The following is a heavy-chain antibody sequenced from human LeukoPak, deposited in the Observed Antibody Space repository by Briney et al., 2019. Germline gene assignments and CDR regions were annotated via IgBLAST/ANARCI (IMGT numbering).Heavy chain of an antibody. CDR3: ARDQKVGATPYFGMDV. CDR1: SYTFTSYG. Sequence: ASVKVSCKASSYTFTSYGISWVRQAPGQGLEWMGWISAYNGNTNYAQKFQGRVTIIADKFTSTAYMELSSLRSEDTAMYYCARDQKVGATPYFGMDVWGQGTTVTVSS. J-gene: IGHJ6*02. D-gene: IGHD1-26*01. V-gene: IGHV1-18*01. CDR2: ISAYNGNT.